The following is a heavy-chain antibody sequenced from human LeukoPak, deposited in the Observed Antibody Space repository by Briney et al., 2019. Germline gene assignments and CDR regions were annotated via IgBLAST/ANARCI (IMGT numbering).Heavy chain of an antibody. CDR1: GFTFSSYW. CDR3: ATYSSLNRREFQY. J-gene: IGHJ1*01. CDR2: IKQDGSEK. V-gene: IGHV3-7*01. Sequence: GGSLRLSCAASGFTFSSYWMSWVRQAPGKGLEWVANIKQDGSEKYYVDSVKGRFTISRDNAKNSLYLQMDSLRAEDTAVYYCATYSSLNRREFQYWGQGTLLTVSS. D-gene: IGHD3-22*01.